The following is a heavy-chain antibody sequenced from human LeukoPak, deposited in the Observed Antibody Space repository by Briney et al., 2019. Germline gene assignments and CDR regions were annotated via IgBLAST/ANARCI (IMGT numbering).Heavy chain of an antibody. V-gene: IGHV4-59*11. D-gene: IGHD6-19*01. J-gene: IGHJ4*02. Sequence: SETLSLTCTVSGGSISSHYWSWIRQPPGKGLEWIGYIYHSGSTDYNPSLESRVTISIDTSKNQFSLWLSSVTAADTAFYYCAREDNSGWFDYWGQGALVTVSS. CDR2: IYHSGST. CDR3: AREDNSGWFDY. CDR1: GGSISSHY.